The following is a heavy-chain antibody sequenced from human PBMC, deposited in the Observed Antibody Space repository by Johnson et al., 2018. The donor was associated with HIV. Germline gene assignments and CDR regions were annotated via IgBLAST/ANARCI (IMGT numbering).Heavy chain of an antibody. V-gene: IGHV3-66*01. J-gene: IGHJ3*02. CDR2: IFTVGDV. Sequence: VQLVESGGGLVKPGGSLRLSCVASGVIFSDYYMSWVRQAPGKGLEWVSVIFTVGDVYYADSVKGRFTISRDNSKNTLYLQMNSLRAEDTAVYYCAREWGMITFGGVIPRNAFDIWGQGTMVTV. CDR3: AREWGMITFGGVIPRNAFDI. D-gene: IGHD3-16*01. CDR1: GVIFSDYY.